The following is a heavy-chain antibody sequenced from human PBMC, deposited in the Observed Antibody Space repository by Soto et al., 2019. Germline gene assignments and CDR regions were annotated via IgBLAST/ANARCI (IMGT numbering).Heavy chain of an antibody. CDR3: ARDQGNGYYFDY. V-gene: IGHV3-33*01. Sequence: QVQLVESGGGVVQPGRSLRLSCVASGFTFSSYGMHWVRQAPGKGLEWVAVIWYDGSNKYYADSVKGRFTISRDNSKNTLYLQMNSLRAEDTAVYYCARDQGNGYYFDYWGQGTLVTVSS. D-gene: IGHD1-1*01. CDR2: IWYDGSNK. J-gene: IGHJ4*02. CDR1: GFTFSSYG.